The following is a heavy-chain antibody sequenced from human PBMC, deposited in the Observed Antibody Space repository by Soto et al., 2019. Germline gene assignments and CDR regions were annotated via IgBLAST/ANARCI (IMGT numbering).Heavy chain of an antibody. V-gene: IGHV3-30*18. CDR3: AKDLSSVTIYGDYSEYFQH. CDR2: ISYDGSNK. D-gene: IGHD4-17*01. Sequence: QVQLVESGGGVVQPGRSLRLSCAASGFTFSSYGMHWVRQAPGKGLEWVAVISYDGSNKYYADSVKGRFTISRDNSKNTLYLQMNSLRAEDTAVYYCAKDLSSVTIYGDYSEYFQHWGQGTLVTVSS. J-gene: IGHJ1*01. CDR1: GFTFSSYG.